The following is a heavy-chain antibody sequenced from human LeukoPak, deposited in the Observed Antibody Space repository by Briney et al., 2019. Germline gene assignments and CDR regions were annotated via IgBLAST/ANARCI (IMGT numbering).Heavy chain of an antibody. V-gene: IGHV1-24*01. CDR3: ATDRGYSSSWYSRGYFDY. Sequence: ASVKVSCTVSGYTLTELSMHWVRQAPGKGLEWMGGFDPEDGETIYAQKFQGRVTMTEDTSTDTAYMELSSLRSEDTAVYYCATDRGYSSSWYSRGYFDYWGQGTLVTVSS. CDR2: FDPEDGET. D-gene: IGHD6-13*01. J-gene: IGHJ4*02. CDR1: GYTLTELS.